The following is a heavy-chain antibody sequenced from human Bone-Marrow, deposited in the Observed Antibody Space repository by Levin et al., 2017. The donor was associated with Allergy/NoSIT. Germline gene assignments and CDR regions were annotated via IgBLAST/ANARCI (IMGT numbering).Heavy chain of an antibody. CDR1: GFTFSSYS. V-gene: IGHV3-21*01. D-gene: IGHD6-19*01. CDR2: ISSSSSYI. Sequence: AGGSLRLSCAASGFTFSSYSMNWVRQAPGKGLEWVSSISSSSSYIYYADSVKGRFTISRDNAKNSLYLQMNSLRAEDTAVYYCAGIAVAGGGHAFDIWGQGTMVTVSS. J-gene: IGHJ3*02. CDR3: AGIAVAGGGHAFDI.